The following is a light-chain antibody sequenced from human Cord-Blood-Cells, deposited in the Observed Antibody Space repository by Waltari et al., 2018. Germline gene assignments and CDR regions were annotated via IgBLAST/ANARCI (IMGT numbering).Light chain of an antibody. J-gene: IGLJ3*02. CDR1: STHVGGYNY. V-gene: IGLV2-8*01. CDR2: EVS. Sequence: QSALTQPPSASGSPGPSVTISCTGTSTHVGGYNYVSGSQQHPGKAPNLMIYEVSKRPSGVPDRFSGSKSGNTASLTVSGLQAEDEADYYCSSYAGSNKVFGGGTKLTVL. CDR3: SSYAGSNKV.